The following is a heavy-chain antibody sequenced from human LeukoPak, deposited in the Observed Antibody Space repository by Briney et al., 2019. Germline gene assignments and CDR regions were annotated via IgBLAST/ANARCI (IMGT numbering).Heavy chain of an antibody. CDR3: ARVKGRAASNYYYGMDV. J-gene: IGHJ6*02. CDR1: GFTFSSYG. D-gene: IGHD2-15*01. CDR2: IWYDGSNN. Sequence: GGSLRLSCAASGFTFSSYGMHWVRQAPGKGLEWVAVIWYDGSNNYYADSVKGRFTISRDNSKNTLYLQMNSLRAEDTAVYYCARVKGRAASNYYYGMDVWGQGTTVTVSS. V-gene: IGHV3-33*01.